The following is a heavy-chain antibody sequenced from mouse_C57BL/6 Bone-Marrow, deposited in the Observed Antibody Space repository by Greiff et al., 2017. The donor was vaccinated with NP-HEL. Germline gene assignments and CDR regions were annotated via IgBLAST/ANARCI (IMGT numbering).Heavy chain of an antibody. Sequence: EVQRVESGGGLVKPGGSLKLSCAASGFTFSDYGMHWVRQAPEKGLEWVAYISSGSSTNYYADTVKGRFTISRDNAKNTLFLQMTSLSSEDTAMYYCAPDYFDYWGQGTTLTVSS. J-gene: IGHJ2*01. CDR2: ISSGSSTN. CDR3: APDYFDY. CDR1: GFTFSDYG. V-gene: IGHV5-17*01.